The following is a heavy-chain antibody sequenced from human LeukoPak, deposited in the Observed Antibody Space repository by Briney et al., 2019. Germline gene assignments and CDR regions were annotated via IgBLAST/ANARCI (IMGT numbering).Heavy chain of an antibody. CDR2: IWYDGSNK. D-gene: IGHD1-7*01. Sequence: GRSLRLSCAASGFTFSSYGMHWVRQAPGKGLEWVAVIWYDGSNKYYADSVKGRFTISRDNSKNTLYLQMNSLRAEDTAVYYCARAHRNFAWNYESEEWYYDLWGRGTLVTVSS. J-gene: IGHJ2*01. CDR3: ARAHRNFAWNYESEEWYYDL. V-gene: IGHV3-33*01. CDR1: GFTFSSYG.